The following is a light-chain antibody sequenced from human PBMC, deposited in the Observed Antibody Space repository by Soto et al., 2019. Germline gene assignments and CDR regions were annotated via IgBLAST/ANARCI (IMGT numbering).Light chain of an antibody. CDR2: GSS. CDR3: QQYGSSPIT. Sequence: EIVLTQSPGTLSLSPGERATLSCRASQSITSSYLAWYQQKPGQAPRLLIYGSSRRATGIPDGFSGSGSGTDLTLTISRLEAEDFAVDYCQQYGSSPITFGQGTRLEIK. V-gene: IGKV3-20*01. CDR1: QSITSSY. J-gene: IGKJ5*01.